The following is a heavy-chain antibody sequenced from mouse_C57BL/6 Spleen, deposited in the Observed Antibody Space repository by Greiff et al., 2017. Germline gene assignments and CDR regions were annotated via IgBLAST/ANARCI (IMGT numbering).Heavy chain of an antibody. CDR2: ISSGSSTI. Sequence: EVHLVESGGGLVKPGGSLKLSCAASGFTFSDYGMHWVRQAPEKGLEWVAYISSGSSTIYYADTVKGRFTISRDNAKNTLFLQMTSLRSEDTAMYYGARGGNYVLYFDYWGQGTTLTVSS. D-gene: IGHD2-1*01. J-gene: IGHJ2*01. CDR3: ARGGNYVLYFDY. CDR1: GFTFSDYG. V-gene: IGHV5-17*01.